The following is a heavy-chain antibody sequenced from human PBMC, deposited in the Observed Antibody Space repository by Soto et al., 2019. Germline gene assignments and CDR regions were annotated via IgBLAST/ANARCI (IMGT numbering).Heavy chain of an antibody. J-gene: IGHJ3*02. CDR2: ISASSSHK. D-gene: IGHD4-17*01. CDR3: ARLRSDAFDI. CDR1: GFDFSYYT. V-gene: IGHV3-21*02. Sequence: EVQLVESGGRLVKPGESLRLSCVASGFDFSYYTMNWVRQAPGKGLEWVSAISASSSHKYSADSVRGRFTFSRDNANNSLYLQMNNLKVEETAVYYCARLRSDAFDIWGQGTLVTVSS.